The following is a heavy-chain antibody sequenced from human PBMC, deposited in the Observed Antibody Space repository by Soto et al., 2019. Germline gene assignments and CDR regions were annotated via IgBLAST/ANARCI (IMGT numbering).Heavy chain of an antibody. CDR2: IKQDGSEK. J-gene: IGHJ4*02. Sequence: GGSLRLSCAASGFTFSSYWTSWVRQAPGKGLEWVANIKQDGSEKYYVDSVKGRFTISRDNAKNSLYLQMNSLRAEDTAVYYCARDLYYYGSGSYSFFDYWGQGTMVTVSS. D-gene: IGHD3-10*01. V-gene: IGHV3-7*01. CDR3: ARDLYYYGSGSYSFFDY. CDR1: GFTFSSYW.